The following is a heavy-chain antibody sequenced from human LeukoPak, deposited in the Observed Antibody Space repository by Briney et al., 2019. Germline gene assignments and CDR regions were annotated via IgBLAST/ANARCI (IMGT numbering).Heavy chain of an antibody. CDR2: ISYVGINK. Sequence: GGSLTLSCAVSGFSLSSKVVHWVRQVPGKGLEWLAVISYVGINKYYADSVKGRFTIARDTSKNTLFLQMNSLRAEDTTVYYWARSFVSETYFYYFDYWGRGTLVTVSS. V-gene: IGHV3-30*04. D-gene: IGHD1-26*01. CDR3: ARSFVSETYFYYFDY. CDR1: GFSLSSKV. J-gene: IGHJ4*02.